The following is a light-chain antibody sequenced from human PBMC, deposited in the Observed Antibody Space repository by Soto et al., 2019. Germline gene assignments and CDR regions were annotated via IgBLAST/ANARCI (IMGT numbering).Light chain of an antibody. CDR3: AVWAGSLSVWL. V-gene: IGLV1-47*01. CDR1: SSNIGNNY. Sequence: QSVLTQPPSASGTPGQRVTISCSGSSSNIGNNYVYWYQQFPGTAPKLLIYKNDQRPSGVTARFSASKSGTSGSLTISGLRAEDEAIYSCAVWAGSLSVWLFGGGTKLTVL. CDR2: KND. J-gene: IGLJ3*02.